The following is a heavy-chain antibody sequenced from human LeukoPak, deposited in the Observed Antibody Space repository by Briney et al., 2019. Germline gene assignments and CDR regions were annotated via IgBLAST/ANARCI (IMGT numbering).Heavy chain of an antibody. V-gene: IGHV4-31*03. Sequence: SETLSLTCTVSGGSISSGGYYWSWIRQHPGKGLEWVGYIYYSGSTYYNPSLKSRVAISVDTSKNQFSLKLSSVTAADTAVYYCARQSSFTYYFDSWGQGTLVTVSS. CDR3: ARQSSFTYYFDS. J-gene: IGHJ4*02. CDR1: GGSISSGGYY. CDR2: IYYSGST.